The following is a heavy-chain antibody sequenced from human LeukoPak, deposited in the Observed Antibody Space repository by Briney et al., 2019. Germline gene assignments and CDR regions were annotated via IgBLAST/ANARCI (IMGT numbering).Heavy chain of an antibody. D-gene: IGHD5-24*01. CDR3: ARSRDGYNPKGLGY. Sequence: GGSLRLSCAASGFTFSSYAMHWVRQAPGKGLEWVALISYDGSNKYYADSVKGRFTISRDNSKNTLYLQMNSLRTEDTAVYYCARSRDGYNPKGLGYWGQGTLVTVSS. V-gene: IGHV3-30*04. CDR1: GFTFSSYA. J-gene: IGHJ4*02. CDR2: ISYDGSNK.